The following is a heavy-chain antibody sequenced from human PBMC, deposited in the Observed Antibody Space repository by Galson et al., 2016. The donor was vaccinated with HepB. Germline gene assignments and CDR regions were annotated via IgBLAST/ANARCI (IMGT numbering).Heavy chain of an antibody. CDR1: GFTFSDFG. CDR2: IWYDGSNK. CDR3: ARFGGSLGMDV. V-gene: IGHV3-33*01. Sequence: SLRLSCAASGFTFSDFGMHWARQAPGKGLEWVALIWYDGSNKHYADSVKGRFTISRDNSKNTLYLQMNSLTAEDTAVYYCARFGGSLGMDVWGQGTTVTVSS. J-gene: IGHJ6*02. D-gene: IGHD2-15*01.